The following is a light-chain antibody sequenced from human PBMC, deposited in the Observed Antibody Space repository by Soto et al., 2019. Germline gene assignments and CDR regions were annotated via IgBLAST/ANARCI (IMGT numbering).Light chain of an antibody. V-gene: IGLV2-23*02. CDR3: CSYAGSNWV. CDR1: SSDVGSYNL. J-gene: IGLJ3*02. Sequence: QSALTQPASVSRSPGQSITISCTGTSSDVGSYNLVSWYQQHPGKAPKLMIYEVSKRPSGVSNRFSGSKSGNTASLTISGLQAEDEADYYCCSYAGSNWVFGGGTKLTVL. CDR2: EVS.